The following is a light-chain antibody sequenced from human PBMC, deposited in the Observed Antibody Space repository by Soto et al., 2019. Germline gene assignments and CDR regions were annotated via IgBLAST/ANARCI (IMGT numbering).Light chain of an antibody. CDR2: KAS. J-gene: IGKJ4*01. Sequence: DIQMTQSPSTLSASVGDRVTITCRASQSISSWLAWYQQKPGKAPKLLIYKASSLESGVPSRFSGSGSGTKFTLTHRSLQPDYFATYYCQQVYSYPLTFGGGTKVEIK. CDR1: QSISSW. CDR3: QQVYSYPLT. V-gene: IGKV1-5*03.